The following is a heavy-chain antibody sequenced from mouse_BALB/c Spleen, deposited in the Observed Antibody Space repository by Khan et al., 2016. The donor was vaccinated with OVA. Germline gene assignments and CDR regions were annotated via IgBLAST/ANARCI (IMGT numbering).Heavy chain of an antibody. D-gene: IGHD1-1*02. Sequence: VQLKESGPGLVKPSQSLSLTCTVTGYSITSDYAWNWIRQFPGNKLEWMGYISYSGNTNYNPSLKRRISITRDTSKNQFFLQLNFVTSEDTATYYCARSYGGDFDYWGQGNTLTVSS. CDR2: ISYSGNT. CDR3: ARSYGGDFDY. J-gene: IGHJ2*01. CDR1: GYSITSDYA. V-gene: IGHV3-2*02.